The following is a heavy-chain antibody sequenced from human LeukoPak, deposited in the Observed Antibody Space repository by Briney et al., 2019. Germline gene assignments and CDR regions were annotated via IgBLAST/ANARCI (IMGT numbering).Heavy chain of an antibody. D-gene: IGHD3-16*01. CDR2: IYLGDSDV. CDR1: GNSFTNSW. V-gene: IGHV5-51*01. CDR3: ARHGGKYSHSIDS. J-gene: IGHJ4*02. Sequence: GESLKISCKGSGNSFTNSWIGWVRQMPGKGLEWMGIIYLGDSDVRYSPSFQGQVTIPADKSISSAYLQWSSLKDSDTAMYYCARHGGKYSHSIDSWGQGTLVTVSS.